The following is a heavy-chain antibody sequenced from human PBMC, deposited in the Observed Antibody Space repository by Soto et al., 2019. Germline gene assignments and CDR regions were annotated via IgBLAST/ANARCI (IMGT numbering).Heavy chain of an antibody. D-gene: IGHD6-25*01. CDR2: TYYRSRWYN. V-gene: IGHV6-1*01. CDR1: GDSVSSKSAA. CDR3: ARTTAVFDY. J-gene: IGHJ4*02. Sequence: SQTRSLTCAISGDSVSSKSAAWNWIRQSPSRGLEWLGRTYYRSRWYNEYAVSVKSRITISPDTSKNQFSLQLNSVTPEGTAVYHCARTTAVFDYWGQGTQVTV.